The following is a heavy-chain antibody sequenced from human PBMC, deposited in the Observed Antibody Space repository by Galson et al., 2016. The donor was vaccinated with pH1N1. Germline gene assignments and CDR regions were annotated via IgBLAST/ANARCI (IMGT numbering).Heavy chain of an antibody. Sequence: SVKVSCKASGDTFRDFYVHWVRQAPGQGLEWMGWINIKSGATKYTQKFQVKVTLNTDTSLNTVYMELSRLTSDDTAVYYCATAGVVVSATGEYWGQGTLVIVSS. J-gene: IGHJ4*02. CDR1: GDTFRDFY. D-gene: IGHD2-15*01. CDR2: INIKSGAT. CDR3: ATAGVVVSATGEY. V-gene: IGHV1-2*02.